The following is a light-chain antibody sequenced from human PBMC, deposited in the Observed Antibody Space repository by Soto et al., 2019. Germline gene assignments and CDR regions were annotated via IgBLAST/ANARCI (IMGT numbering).Light chain of an antibody. Sequence: QSALTQPASVSGSPGQSITISCTGTSSDVGGYNYVSWYQQHPRKAPKLMIYDVSNRPSGVSNRFSGSKSGNTASLTISGLQADDEADYYCRSYTSSSTLVFGGGTKLTVL. V-gene: IGLV2-14*01. CDR1: SSDVGGYNY. J-gene: IGLJ2*01. CDR3: RSYTSSSTLV. CDR2: DVS.